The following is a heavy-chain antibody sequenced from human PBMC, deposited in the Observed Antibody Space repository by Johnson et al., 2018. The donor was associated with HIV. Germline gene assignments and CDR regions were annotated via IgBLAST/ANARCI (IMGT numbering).Heavy chain of an antibody. V-gene: IGHV3-72*01. D-gene: IGHD2-15*01. CDR1: GFSFSDHY. J-gene: IGHJ3*02. Sequence: VQLVESGGGLVQPGGSLRLSCAASGFSFSDHYLDWVRQAPGKGLEWVGRVRKKGNTYDTEYAASVKGRFTISRDDSEKSLYLQMNSLRAGDTALYYCAKGATSGAHDAFDIWGQGTMVTVSS. CDR2: VRKKGNTYDT. CDR3: AKGATSGAHDAFDI.